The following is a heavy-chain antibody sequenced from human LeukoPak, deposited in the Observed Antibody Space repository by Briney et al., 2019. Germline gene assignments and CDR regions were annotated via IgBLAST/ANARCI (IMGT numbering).Heavy chain of an antibody. CDR2: IYTSGST. CDR3: AREWDFDWLGYYGMDV. J-gene: IGHJ6*02. V-gene: IGHV4-61*02. Sequence: PSETLSLTCTVSGGSISSGSYYWSWIRQPAGKGLEWIGRIYTSGSTNYNPSLKSRVTISVDTSKNQFSLKLSSVTAADTAVYYCAREWDFDWLGYYGMDVWGQGTLVTVSS. D-gene: IGHD3-9*01. CDR1: GGSISSGSYY.